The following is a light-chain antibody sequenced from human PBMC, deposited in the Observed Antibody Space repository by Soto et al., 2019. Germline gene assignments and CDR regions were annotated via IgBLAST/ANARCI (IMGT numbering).Light chain of an antibody. Sequence: EIVLTQSPGTLSLSPGEGATLSCRASQSVSSSFLAWYQQNPGQAPRLLSYGASSRATGIPDRFSGSGSGTDFTLTISRLEPEDFAVYYCQQYGSSPPGTFGQGTRLEIK. CDR2: GAS. V-gene: IGKV3-20*01. CDR1: QSVSSSF. CDR3: QQYGSSPPGT. J-gene: IGKJ5*01.